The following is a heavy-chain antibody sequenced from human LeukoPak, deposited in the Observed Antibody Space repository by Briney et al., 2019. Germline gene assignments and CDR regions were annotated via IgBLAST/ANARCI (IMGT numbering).Heavy chain of an antibody. CDR1: GYSFTNFD. V-gene: IGHV1-8*01. J-gene: IGHJ6*03. CDR2: MNPNSGNK. Sequence: ASVKVSCKASGYSFTNFDINWVRQPTGQGLEWMGWMNPNSGNKGYAQKFQGRVTMTMNTSITTAYMELSSLRSEDTAVYYCARGPQWRGDYYYMDVWGRGTTVTVSS. CDR3: ARGPQWRGDYYYMDV. D-gene: IGHD6-19*01.